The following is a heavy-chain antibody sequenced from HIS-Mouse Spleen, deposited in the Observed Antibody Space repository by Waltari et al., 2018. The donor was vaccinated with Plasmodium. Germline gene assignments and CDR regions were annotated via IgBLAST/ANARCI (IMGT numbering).Heavy chain of an antibody. D-gene: IGHD4-4*01. CDR2: IWYDGSNK. J-gene: IGHJ4*02. CDR1: GFPFSSYG. CDR3: AKDHSNYPDYFDY. V-gene: IGHV3-33*06. Sequence: QVQLVESGGGVVQPGRSLILSCAASGFPFSSYGMHWVRQAPGKGLDGVAVIWYDGSNKYYADSVKGRFTISRDNSKNTLYLQMNSLRAEETAVYYCAKDHSNYPDYFDYWGQGTLVTVSS.